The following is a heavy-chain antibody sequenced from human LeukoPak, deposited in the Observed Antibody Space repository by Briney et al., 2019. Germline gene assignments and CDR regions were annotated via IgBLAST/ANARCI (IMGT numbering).Heavy chain of an antibody. J-gene: IGHJ3*02. CDR3: ARVGAPNAFDI. CDR1: GYTFTSYY. D-gene: IGHD1-26*01. V-gene: IGHV1-46*01. Sequence: ASVKVSCKASGYTFTSYYMHWVRQAPGQGLEWMGIINPSGGSTSYAQKFQGRVTMTRDMSTSTVYMELSSLRSEDTAVYYCARVGAPNAFDIWGQGTMVTVSS. CDR2: INPSGGST.